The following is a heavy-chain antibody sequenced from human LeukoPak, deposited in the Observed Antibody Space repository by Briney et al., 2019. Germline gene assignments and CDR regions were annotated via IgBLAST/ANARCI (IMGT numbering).Heavy chain of an antibody. CDR3: ARLPDYELVWRYFDY. J-gene: IGHJ4*02. CDR1: GGSISSSSYY. CDR2: IYYSGST. Sequence: SETLSLTCTVSGGSISSSSYYWGWIRQPPGKGLEWIGSIYYSGSTYYNPSLKSRVTISVDTSKNQFSLKLSSVTAADTAVYYCARLPDYELVWRYFDYWGQGTLVTVSS. V-gene: IGHV4-39*01. D-gene: IGHD3-22*01.